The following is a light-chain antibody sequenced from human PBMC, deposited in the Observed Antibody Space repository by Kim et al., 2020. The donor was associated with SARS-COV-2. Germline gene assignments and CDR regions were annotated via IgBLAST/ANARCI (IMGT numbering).Light chain of an antibody. CDR2: EDN. V-gene: IGLV6-57*03. J-gene: IGLJ2*01. CDR3: QSYDSSNQV. Sequence: TTVTLSCTRSSGSIASNYVQWYQQRPGSAPTTVIYEDNQRPSGVPDRFSGSIDSSSNSASLTISGLKTEDEADYYCQSYDSSNQVFGGGTQLTVL. CDR1: SGSIASNY.